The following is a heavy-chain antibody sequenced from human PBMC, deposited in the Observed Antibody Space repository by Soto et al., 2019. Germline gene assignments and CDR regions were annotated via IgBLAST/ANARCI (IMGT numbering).Heavy chain of an antibody. D-gene: IGHD1-7*01. V-gene: IGHV3-23*01. CDR2: ISASGSHT. Sequence: PGGALRLSCVVSGFTFSNYAMSWVRQAPGKGLEWVSGISASGSHTYHEDSVKGRFTISRDNSNNMLYLQMNSLRAEVTALYYCTARRRWNSPTGYWGHGTLGTVSS. J-gene: IGHJ4*03. CDR1: GFTFSNYA. CDR3: TARRRWNSPTGY.